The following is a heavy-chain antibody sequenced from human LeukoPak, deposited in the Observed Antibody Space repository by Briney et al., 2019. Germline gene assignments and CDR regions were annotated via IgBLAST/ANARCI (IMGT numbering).Heavy chain of an antibody. CDR3: ARDRPIYCSSTSCYPQPGDYYYYYGMDV. CDR1: GYTFTSYA. Sequence: ASVKVSCKASGYTFTSYAMHWVRQAPGQRLEWMGWINAGNGNTKYSQKFQGRVTITRDTSASTAYMELSSLRSEDTAVYYCARDRPIYCSSTSCYPQPGDYYYYYGMDVWGQGTTVTVSS. D-gene: IGHD2-2*01. CDR2: INAGNGNT. V-gene: IGHV1-3*01. J-gene: IGHJ6*02.